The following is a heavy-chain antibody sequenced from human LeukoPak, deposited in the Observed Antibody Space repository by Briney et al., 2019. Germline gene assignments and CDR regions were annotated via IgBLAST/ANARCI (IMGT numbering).Heavy chain of an antibody. CDR3: ARKIGFSSSWYYGRHYFDY. J-gene: IGHJ4*02. CDR2: ISGSGGST. V-gene: IGHV3-23*01. Sequence: PGGSLRLSCAASGFTFSSYAMSWVRQAPGKGLEWVSAISGSGGSTYYADSVKGRFTISRDNSKNTLHLQMNSLRAEDTAVYYCARKIGFSSSWYYGRHYFDYWGQGTLVTVSS. D-gene: IGHD6-13*01. CDR1: GFTFSSYA.